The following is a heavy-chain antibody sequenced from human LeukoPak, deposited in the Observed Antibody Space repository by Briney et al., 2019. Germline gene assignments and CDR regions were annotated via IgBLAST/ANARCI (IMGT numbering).Heavy chain of an antibody. CDR1: GFTVSSNY. V-gene: IGHV3-66*02. D-gene: IGHD5-24*01. CDR3: ARVAVEMATIWEYYYYMDV. J-gene: IGHJ6*03. CDR2: IYSGCST. Sequence: GGSLRLSCAASGFTVSSNYMSWVRQAPGKGLEWVSVIYSGCSTYYADSVKGRFTISRDNSKNTLYLQMNSLRAEDTAVYYCARVAVEMATIWEYYYYMDVWAKGPRSPSP.